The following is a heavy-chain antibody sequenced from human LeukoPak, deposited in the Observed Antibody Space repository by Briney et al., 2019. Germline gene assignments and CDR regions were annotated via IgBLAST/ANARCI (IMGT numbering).Heavy chain of an antibody. J-gene: IGHJ4*02. Sequence: QPGGSLRLSCAASGFTFSSYGMHWVRQAPGKGLEWVTVISYDGSYKYYADSVKGRFTISRDNSKNTLYLQMNSLRVEDTAVYYCATAKEALSSSWYLSVDYWGQGTLVTVPS. CDR3: ATAKEALSSSWYLSVDY. CDR1: GFTFSSYG. CDR2: ISYDGSYK. V-gene: IGHV3-30*03. D-gene: IGHD6-13*01.